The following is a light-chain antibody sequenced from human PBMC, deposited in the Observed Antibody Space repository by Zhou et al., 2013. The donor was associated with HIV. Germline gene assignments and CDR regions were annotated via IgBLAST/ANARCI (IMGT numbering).Light chain of an antibody. CDR1: QSVGSY. CDR2: TAS. V-gene: IGKV3-11*01. J-gene: IGKJ3*01. Sequence: EIVLTQSPATLSLSPGEGATLSCRASQSVGSYLAWFQQKPGQAPRLLIYTASNRATGIPARFRGSGSGTDFTLTISSLSLKILQVYYCLHRNNWPPIFTFGPGTKVDIK. CDR3: LHRNNWPPIFT.